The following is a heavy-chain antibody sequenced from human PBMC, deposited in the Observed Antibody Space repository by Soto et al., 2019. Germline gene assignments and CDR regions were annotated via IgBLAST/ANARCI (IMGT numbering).Heavy chain of an antibody. CDR3: AKGGRDGYNLGY. D-gene: IGHD2-21*01. CDR2: ISYDGSNK. CDR1: GFTFSSYG. J-gene: IGHJ4*02. V-gene: IGHV3-30*18. Sequence: QVQLVESGGGVVQPGRSLRLSCAASGFTFSSYGTHWVRQAPGKGLEWVAIISYDGSNKYYADSVKGRFTISRDNSKNTLFLQMNSLRAEDTAVYYCAKGGRDGYNLGYWGQGTLVTVPS.